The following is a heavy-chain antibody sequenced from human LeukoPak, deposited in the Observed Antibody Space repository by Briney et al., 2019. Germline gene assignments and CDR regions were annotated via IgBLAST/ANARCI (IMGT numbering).Heavy chain of an antibody. CDR2: IYTSGST. Sequence: SETLSLTCTVSGGSISSYYWSWIRQPAGKGLEWIERIYTSGSTNYNPSLKSRVTMSVDTSKNQFSLKLSSVTAADTAVYYCASVREYSTSSDAFDIWGQGTMVTVSS. CDR1: GGSISSYY. J-gene: IGHJ3*02. V-gene: IGHV4-4*07. D-gene: IGHD6-6*01. CDR3: ASVREYSTSSDAFDI.